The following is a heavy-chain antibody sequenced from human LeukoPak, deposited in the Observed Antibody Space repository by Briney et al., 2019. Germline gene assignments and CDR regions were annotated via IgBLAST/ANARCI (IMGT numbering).Heavy chain of an antibody. CDR1: GFTFSNAW. V-gene: IGHV3-15*01. D-gene: IGHD2-2*02. CDR2: IKSKTDGGTT. Sequence: PGGSLRLSCAASGFTFSNAWMSWVRQAPGKGLEWVGRIKSKTDGGTTDYAAPVKGRFTISRDDSKNTLYLQMNSLKTEDTAVYYCTTVHPNVVVPAAIIPWFDPWGQGTLVTVSS. J-gene: IGHJ5*02. CDR3: TTVHPNVVVPAAIIPWFDP.